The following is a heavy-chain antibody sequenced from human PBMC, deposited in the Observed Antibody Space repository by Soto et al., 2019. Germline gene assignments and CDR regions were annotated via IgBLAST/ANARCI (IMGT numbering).Heavy chain of an antibody. D-gene: IGHD3-9*01. CDR3: ARILTGQYWLGDYYYMDV. V-gene: IGHV1-8*01. CDR1: GYTFTSYD. Sequence: ASVKVSCKASGYTFTSYDINWVRQATGQGLEWMGWMNPNSGNTGYAQKFQGRVTMTRNTSISTAYMELSSLRSEDTAVYYCARILTGQYWLGDYYYMDVWGKGTTVTVSS. J-gene: IGHJ6*03. CDR2: MNPNSGNT.